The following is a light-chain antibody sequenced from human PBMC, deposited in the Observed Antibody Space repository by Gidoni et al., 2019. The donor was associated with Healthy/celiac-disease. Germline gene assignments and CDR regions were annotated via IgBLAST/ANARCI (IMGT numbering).Light chain of an antibody. CDR1: QDISNY. J-gene: IGKJ5*01. Sequence: DIQMTQYPSSLSASVGDRVTITCQASQDISNYLNWYQQKPGKAPKLLIYDASNLETGVPSRFSGSGSGTDFTFTISSLQPEDIATYYCQQYDNLPPSITFGHGTRLEIK. V-gene: IGKV1-33*01. CDR3: QQYDNLPPSIT. CDR2: DAS.